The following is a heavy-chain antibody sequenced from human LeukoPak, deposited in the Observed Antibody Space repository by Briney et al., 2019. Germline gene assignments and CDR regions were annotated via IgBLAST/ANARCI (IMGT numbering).Heavy chain of an antibody. V-gene: IGHV4-4*07. D-gene: IGHD2-2*01. CDR1: GGSTSSYY. Sequence: PSETLSLTCTVSGGSTSSYYWSWIRQPAGKGLEWIGRIYTSGSTNYSPSLKSRVTISVDTSKNQFSLKLSSVTAADTAVYYCARGSGSSTDYYYYYGMDVWGQGTTVTVSS. CDR3: ARGSGSSTDYYYYYGMDV. J-gene: IGHJ6*02. CDR2: IYTSGST.